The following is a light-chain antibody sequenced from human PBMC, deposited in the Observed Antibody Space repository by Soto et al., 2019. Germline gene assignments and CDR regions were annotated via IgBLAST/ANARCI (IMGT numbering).Light chain of an antibody. CDR2: GAS. V-gene: IGKV3-15*01. Sequence: EIVMTQSPATLSVSPGERATLSCRASQSVSSNLAWYQQKPGQAPRLLIYGASTRATGIPARFSGSGSGTEFTLTISSLQYEDFAVYYCQHYNNWPPWTFGPGTKVEIK. J-gene: IGKJ1*01. CDR3: QHYNNWPPWT. CDR1: QSVSSN.